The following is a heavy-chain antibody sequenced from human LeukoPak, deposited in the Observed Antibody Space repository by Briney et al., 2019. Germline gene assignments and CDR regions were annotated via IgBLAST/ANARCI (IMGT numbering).Heavy chain of an antibody. CDR1: GYTFSRYG. D-gene: IGHD1-26*01. Sequence: ASVKVSCKAFGYTFSRYGINWVRQAPGQGLEWMGCVNPNSGDTNYAQKFQGSVTMTRDTSISTVYMELSRLRSDDTAVYYCARASGSYWWFDSWGQGTLVTVSS. J-gene: IGHJ5*01. V-gene: IGHV1-2*02. CDR3: ARASGSYWWFDS. CDR2: VNPNSGDT.